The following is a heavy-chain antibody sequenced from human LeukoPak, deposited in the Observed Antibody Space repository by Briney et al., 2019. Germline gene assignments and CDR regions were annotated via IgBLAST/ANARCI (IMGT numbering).Heavy chain of an antibody. Sequence: GGSLRLSCAASGFTVSSNYMSWVRQAPGKGLEWVSVIYSGGSTYYTDSVKGRFTISRDNSKNTLYLQMNSLRAEDTAVYYCARENGDYGYFQHWGQGTLVTVSS. CDR3: ARENGDYGYFQH. V-gene: IGHV3-66*01. CDR1: GFTVSSNY. J-gene: IGHJ1*01. D-gene: IGHD4-17*01. CDR2: IYSGGST.